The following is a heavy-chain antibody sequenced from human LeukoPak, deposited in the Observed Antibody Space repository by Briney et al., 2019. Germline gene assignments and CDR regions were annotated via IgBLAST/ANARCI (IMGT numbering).Heavy chain of an antibody. CDR1: GYTFTSYD. CDR3: PRANNYDILTGYLYYYYGMDV. CDR2: MNPNSGNT. V-gene: IGHV1-8*01. J-gene: IGHJ6*02. D-gene: IGHD3-9*01. Sequence: ASVKVSCKASGYTFTSYDINWVRQATGQGLEWMGWMNPNSGNTGYAQKFQGRVTMTRNTSISTAYMELSSLRSEDTAVYYCPRANNYDILTGYLYYYYGMDVWGQGTTVTVSS.